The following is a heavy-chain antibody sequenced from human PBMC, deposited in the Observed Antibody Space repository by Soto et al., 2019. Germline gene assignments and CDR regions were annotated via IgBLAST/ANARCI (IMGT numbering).Heavy chain of an antibody. D-gene: IGHD5-12*01. CDR1: GFTFSDNG. CDR3: AKDRRQGASGATVYGMDV. V-gene: IGHV3-30*18. Sequence: QVQLVESGGGEVQPGTSLRLSCVASGFTFSDNGMHWVRQAPGKGLEWVALVSHDGRKTFYADSVKGRLTIYRDNSKSIVYLHMNNLRPEDTAIYRCAKDRRQGASGATVYGMDVWGQGTTVTVSS. J-gene: IGHJ6*02. CDR2: VSHDGRKT.